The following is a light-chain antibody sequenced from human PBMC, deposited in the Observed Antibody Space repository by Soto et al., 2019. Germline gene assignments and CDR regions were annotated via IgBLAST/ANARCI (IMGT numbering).Light chain of an antibody. Sequence: QSALTQPASVSGSPGQSITISCTGTSSDVGGYNYVSWYQQHPGKAPKLMIYEVSNRPSGVSSRFSGSKSGNTASLTISGLQAEDEADYYCSSYTTSSTYVLGTGTKFTVL. J-gene: IGLJ1*01. V-gene: IGLV2-14*01. CDR1: SSDVGGYNY. CDR2: EVS. CDR3: SSYTTSSTYV.